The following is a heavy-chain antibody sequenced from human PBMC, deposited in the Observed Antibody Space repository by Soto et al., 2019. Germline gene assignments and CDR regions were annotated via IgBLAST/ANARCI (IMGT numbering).Heavy chain of an antibody. D-gene: IGHD3-22*01. V-gene: IGHV4-59*01. Sequence: PSETLSLTCTVSGGSIGSYYWTWIRQPPGEGLEWIGHIYYTGSTNYNPSLKSRVTISVDTPKNQFSLKLSSVTAADTAVYYCARGDYYDSSGFDYWGQGTLVTAPQ. CDR2: IYYTGST. CDR1: GGSIGSYY. J-gene: IGHJ4*02. CDR3: ARGDYYDSSGFDY.